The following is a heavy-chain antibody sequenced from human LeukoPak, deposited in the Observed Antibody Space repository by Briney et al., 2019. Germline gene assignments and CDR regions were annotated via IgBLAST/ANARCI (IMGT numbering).Heavy chain of an antibody. CDR2: ISYDGSNK. J-gene: IGHJ4*02. CDR3: ASGLDGWIVYDLASPYDY. Sequence: PGGSLRLSCAASGFTFSSYAMDWVRHAPSKGLEWVAVISYDGSNKYYADSVKGRFTISRDNSKNTLYLQMNSLRAEDTAVYYCASGLDGWIVYDLASPYDYWGQGTLVTVSS. V-gene: IGHV3-30-3*01. D-gene: IGHD3/OR15-3a*01. CDR1: GFTFSSYA.